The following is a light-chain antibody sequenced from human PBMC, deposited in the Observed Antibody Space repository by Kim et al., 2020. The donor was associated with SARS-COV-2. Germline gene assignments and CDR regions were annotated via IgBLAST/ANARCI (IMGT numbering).Light chain of an antibody. Sequence: QSVVTQPASVSGSPGQSITISCTGSSSDVGGYNSVSWYQQPPGKAPKLMIFDVNKRPSGVSDRFSGSKSGHTASLTISGLQVEDDADYYCSSYTSSSTLIFGGGTQLTVL. J-gene: IGLJ2*01. V-gene: IGLV2-14*01. CDR1: SSDVGGYNS. CDR3: SSYTSSSTLI. CDR2: DVN.